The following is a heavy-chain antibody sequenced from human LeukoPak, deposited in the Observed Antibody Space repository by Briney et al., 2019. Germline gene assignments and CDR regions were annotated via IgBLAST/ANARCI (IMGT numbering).Heavy chain of an antibody. V-gene: IGHV3-21*01. J-gene: IGHJ5*02. CDR2: ISSSRSYI. Sequence: GGSLRLSCAASGFTFSSYSMIWVRQAPGKGLEWVSSISSSRSYIYYADSVKGRFTISRDNAKNSLYLQMNSLRAEDTAVYYCARDDSSGYRPFDPWGQGTLVTVSS. CDR3: ARDDSSGYRPFDP. CDR1: GFTFSSYS. D-gene: IGHD3-22*01.